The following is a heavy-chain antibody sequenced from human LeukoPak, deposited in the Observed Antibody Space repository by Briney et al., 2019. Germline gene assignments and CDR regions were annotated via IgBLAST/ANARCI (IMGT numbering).Heavy chain of an antibody. J-gene: IGHJ5*01. CDR2: IKPNSGVT. CDR3: ARDPPMAGTPSLDS. CDR1: GYNFTDFC. Sequence: ASVKVSCKTSGYNFTDFCIHWARQAPGQGLEWMGLIKPNSGVTKYAEKFQGRVTMTTETSMSTAFMELSRLRSDDTADYYCARDPPMAGTPSLDSWGQGTPVIVSS. D-gene: IGHD1-14*01. V-gene: IGHV1-2*02.